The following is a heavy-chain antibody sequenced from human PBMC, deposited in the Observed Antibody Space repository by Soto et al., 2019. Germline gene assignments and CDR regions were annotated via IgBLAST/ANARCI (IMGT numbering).Heavy chain of an antibody. Sequence: GASVKVSCKTSGYSFTSYAMHWVRQAPGQRLEWMGWINAGNGNTKYSQKFQGRATITRDTSASTAYMELSSLRSEDTAVYYCARGGADFWSGYYSGDYWGQGTLVTVSS. CDR2: INAGNGNT. J-gene: IGHJ4*02. CDR3: ARGGADFWSGYYSGDY. V-gene: IGHV1-3*01. D-gene: IGHD3-3*01. CDR1: GYSFTSYA.